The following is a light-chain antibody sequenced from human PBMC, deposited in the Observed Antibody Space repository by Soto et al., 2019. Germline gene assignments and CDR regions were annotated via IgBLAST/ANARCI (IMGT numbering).Light chain of an antibody. CDR3: QQHGTSPI. V-gene: IGKV3-20*01. CDR1: QAVSSIL. CDR2: GAS. J-gene: IGKJ4*01. Sequence: VLTHSPGTLSLSPGERATLSCRASQAVSSILLAWYQQKPGQAPRLLIYGASSRATGIPDRFSGSGSGTDFTLTVSRLEPEDFAVYYCQQHGTSPIFGGGTKVDIK.